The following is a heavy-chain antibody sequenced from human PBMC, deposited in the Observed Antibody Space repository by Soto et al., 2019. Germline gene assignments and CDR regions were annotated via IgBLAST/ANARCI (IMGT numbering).Heavy chain of an antibody. CDR3: AKRVVDTFGLSY. V-gene: IGHV3-74*01. CDR1: GFTFSSFW. J-gene: IGHJ4*02. D-gene: IGHD2-2*01. CDR2: INTDGSST. Sequence: EVQLVESGGGLVQPGGSLRLSCAVSGFTFSSFWMHWVRQAPGEGLVWVSRINTDGSSTSYADSVKGLFTISRDNAKNTLYLQMNSLRVEDTAIYYCAKRVVDTFGLSYWGQGTLVTVSS.